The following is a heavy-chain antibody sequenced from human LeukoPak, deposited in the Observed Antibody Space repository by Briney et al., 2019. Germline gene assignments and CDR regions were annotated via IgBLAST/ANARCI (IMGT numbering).Heavy chain of an antibody. V-gene: IGHV4-59*02. CDR2: IYNSEST. Sequence: SETLSLTCTVSGGSVSTYYWSWIRQPPGKGLEWIGFIYNSESTNYNPSLRSRVTISLDTSKNQFSLKLTSVTAADTAVYYCARDRASGSYDYWGQGTLVTVSS. J-gene: IGHJ4*02. CDR3: ARDRASGSYDY. D-gene: IGHD1-26*01. CDR1: GGSVSTYY.